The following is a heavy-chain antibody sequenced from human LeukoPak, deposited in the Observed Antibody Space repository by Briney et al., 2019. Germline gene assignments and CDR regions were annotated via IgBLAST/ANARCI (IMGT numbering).Heavy chain of an antibody. D-gene: IGHD5-24*01. J-gene: IGHJ4*02. CDR2: IYHSGST. CDR1: GGSISSSNW. V-gene: IGHV4-4*02. Sequence: SETLSLTCAVSGGSISSSNWWSWVRPPPGKGVEWIGEIYHSGSTNYNPSLKSRVTISVDKSKNQFSLKLSSVTAADTAVYYCARDSRLRWRWLYDYWGQGTLVTVSS. CDR3: ARDSRLRWRWLYDY.